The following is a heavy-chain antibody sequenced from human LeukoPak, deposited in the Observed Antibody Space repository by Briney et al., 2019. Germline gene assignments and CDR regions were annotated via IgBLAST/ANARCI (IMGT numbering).Heavy chain of an antibody. Sequence: ASVKVSCKASGYTFTGYYMHWVRQAPGQGLEWMGWINPNSGGTNYAQKFQGRVTMTRDTSINTAYMELSRLRFDDTAVYYCARGNEIFGVITIKTWFDHWGQGTVVTVSS. CDR2: INPNSGGT. D-gene: IGHD3-3*01. CDR1: GYTFTGYY. CDR3: ARGNEIFGVITIKTWFDH. J-gene: IGHJ5*02. V-gene: IGHV1-2*02.